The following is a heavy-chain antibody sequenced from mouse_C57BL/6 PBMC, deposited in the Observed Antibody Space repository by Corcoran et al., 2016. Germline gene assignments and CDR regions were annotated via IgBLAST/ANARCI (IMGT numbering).Heavy chain of an antibody. CDR1: GYTFTDYY. J-gene: IGHJ4*01. V-gene: IGHV1-26*01. CDR3: CRELRLRYAMDY. D-gene: IGHD3-2*02. Sequence: EVKLQQSGPELVKPGASVKISCKASGYTFTDYYMNWVKQSHGKSLEWIGDINPNNGGTSYNQKFKGKATLTVDKSSSTAYMELRSLTSEDSAVYYCCRELRLRYAMDYWGQGTSVTVSS. CDR2: INPNNGGT.